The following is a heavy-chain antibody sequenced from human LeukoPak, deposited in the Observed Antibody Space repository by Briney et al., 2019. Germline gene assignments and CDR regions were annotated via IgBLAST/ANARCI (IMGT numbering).Heavy chain of an antibody. V-gene: IGHV4-59*08. Sequence: SGTLSLTRAVSGGSLSRYYWSSLRQPPGRGQDGVGYIYYSGSTNYNPSLKSRVTISVDTSKTQFFLKLSSVAVTATPVYYCARQSGSWHQGIDVWGQGTTVTVSS. D-gene: IGHD6-13*01. CDR3: ARQSGSWHQGIDV. CDR2: IYYSGST. CDR1: GGSLSRYY. J-gene: IGHJ6*02.